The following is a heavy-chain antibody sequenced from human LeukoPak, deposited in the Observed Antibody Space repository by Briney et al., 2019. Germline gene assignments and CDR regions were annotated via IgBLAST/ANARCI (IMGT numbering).Heavy chain of an antibody. V-gene: IGHV1-2*02. CDR1: GYTFTGYY. CDR2: INPNSGGT. D-gene: IGHD3-22*01. CDR3: ARDRNYYDSSGYNDAFDI. J-gene: IGHJ3*02. Sequence: ASVKVSCKASGYTFTGYYMHWVRQAPGRGLEWMGWINPNSGGTNYAQKFQGRVTMTRDTSISTAYMELSRLRSDDTAVYYCARDRNYYDSSGYNDAFDIWGQGTMVTVSS.